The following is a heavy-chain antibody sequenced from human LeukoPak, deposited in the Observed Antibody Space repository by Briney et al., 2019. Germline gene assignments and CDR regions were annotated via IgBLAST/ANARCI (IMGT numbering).Heavy chain of an antibody. D-gene: IGHD3-22*01. J-gene: IGHJ3*02. Sequence: ASVKVSCKASGYTFTSYGISWVRQAPGQGLEWMGWISAYNGNTNYAQKLQGRVTMTTDTSTSTAYMELRSLRSDDTAVYYCARDTGPYYYDSSGYYYVLGTIWGQGTMVTVSS. V-gene: IGHV1-18*01. CDR3: ARDTGPYYYDSSGYYYVLGTI. CDR1: GYTFTSYG. CDR2: ISAYNGNT.